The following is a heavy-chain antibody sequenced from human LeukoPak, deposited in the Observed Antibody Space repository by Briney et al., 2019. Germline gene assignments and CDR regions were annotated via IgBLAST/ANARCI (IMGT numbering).Heavy chain of an antibody. Sequence: GGSLRLSCAASGFTVSSNYMSWVRQAPGKGLEWVSVIYSGGSTYYADSVKGRFTISRDNSKNTLYLQMNSLRAEDTAVYYCARGGHYYDSSGYYSYYYYYGMDVWGQGTTVTVSS. V-gene: IGHV3-53*01. CDR1: GFTVSSNY. CDR3: ARGGHYYDSSGYYSYYYYYGMDV. D-gene: IGHD3-22*01. J-gene: IGHJ6*02. CDR2: IYSGGST.